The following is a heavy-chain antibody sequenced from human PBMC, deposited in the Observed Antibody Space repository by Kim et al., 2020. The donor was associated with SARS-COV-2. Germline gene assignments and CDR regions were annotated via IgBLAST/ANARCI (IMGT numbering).Heavy chain of an antibody. D-gene: IGHD5-18*01. Sequence: GGSLRLSCAASGFTFSSYGMHWVRQAPGKGLEWVAVISYDGSNKYYADSVKGRFTISRDNSKNTLYLQMNSLRAEDTAVYYCAKDGGRYSYGYTPPDYWGQGTLVTVSS. V-gene: IGHV3-30*18. CDR1: GFTFSSYG. J-gene: IGHJ4*02. CDR3: AKDGGRYSYGYTPPDY. CDR2: ISYDGSNK.